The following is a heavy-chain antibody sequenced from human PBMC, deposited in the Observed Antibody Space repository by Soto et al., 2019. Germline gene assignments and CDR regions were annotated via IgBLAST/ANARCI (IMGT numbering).Heavy chain of an antibody. J-gene: IGHJ3*02. CDR3: ARARDGPQWLVAGAFDI. CDR2: IYSGGST. D-gene: IGHD6-19*01. CDR1: RFTVSSNY. V-gene: IGHV3-53*04. Sequence: EVQLVESGGGLVQPGGSLRLSCAASRFTVSSNYMSWVRQAPGKGLEWVSVIYSGGSTYYADSVKGRFTISRHNSKNTLYLQMNSLRAEDTAVYYCARARDGPQWLVAGAFDIWGQGTMVTVSS.